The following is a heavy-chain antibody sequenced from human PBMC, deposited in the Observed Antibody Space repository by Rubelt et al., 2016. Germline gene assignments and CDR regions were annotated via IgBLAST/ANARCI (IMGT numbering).Heavy chain of an antibody. J-gene: IGHJ4*02. V-gene: IGHV3-7*04. CDR3: ARGHYGRDY. CDR2: IKSDGSEK. Sequence: EVQLVDSGGGLVQPGGSLRLSCTASGFTFSDHWMSWVRQAPGKGLEWVADIKSDGSEKYYVDSVKGRFTISRYSAKNSLYLQMNGLGAEDTGVYYCARGHYGRDYWGQGTLVTVSS. D-gene: IGHD3-16*01. CDR1: GFTFSDHW.